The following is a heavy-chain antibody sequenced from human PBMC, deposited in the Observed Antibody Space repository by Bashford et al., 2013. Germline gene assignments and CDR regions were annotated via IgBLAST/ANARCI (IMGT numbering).Heavy chain of an antibody. CDR3: ATVRGDYSPMDV. CDR2: ISTSSSHI. J-gene: IGHJ6*02. D-gene: IGHD4-11*01. V-gene: IGHV3-21*06. Sequence: VRQAPGNGLEWVSSISTSSSHIYYADSVKGRFTISRDNAKNSLYLQMNSLRAEDTAVYYCATVRGDYSPMDVWGQGTTVTVSS.